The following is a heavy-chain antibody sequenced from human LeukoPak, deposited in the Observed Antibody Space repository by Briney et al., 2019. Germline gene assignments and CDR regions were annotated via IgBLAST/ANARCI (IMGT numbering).Heavy chain of an antibody. D-gene: IGHD3-10*01. CDR2: IYTSGST. V-gene: IGHV4-4*07. J-gene: IGHJ3*02. Sequence: SETLSLTCTVSGGSISSYYWSWIRQPAGMGLEWIGRIYTSGSTNYNPSLKSRVTMSVDTSKNQFSLKLSSVTAADTAVYYCARDTQGFGEFDAFDIWGQGTMVTVSS. CDR1: GGSISSYY. CDR3: ARDTQGFGEFDAFDI.